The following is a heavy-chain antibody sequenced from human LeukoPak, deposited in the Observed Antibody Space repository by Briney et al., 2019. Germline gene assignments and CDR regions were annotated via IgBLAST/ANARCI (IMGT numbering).Heavy chain of an antibody. Sequence: GGSLRLSCAASGFSFSNAWMSWVRQAPGEGLEWVGRIKSKTDGGTTDYAAPVKGRFTISRDDSKDTLFLQMNSLKTEDTAVYYYITLTDVSRWLLWGRGQVTLVTVSS. CDR2: IKSKTDGGTT. CDR3: ITLTDVSRWLLWG. J-gene: IGHJ4*02. V-gene: IGHV3-15*01. CDR1: GFSFSNAW. D-gene: IGHD5-24*01.